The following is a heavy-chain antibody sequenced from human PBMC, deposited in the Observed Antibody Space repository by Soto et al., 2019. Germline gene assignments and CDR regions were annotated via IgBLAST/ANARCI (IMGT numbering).Heavy chain of an antibody. V-gene: IGHV3-7*01. Sequence: GGSLRLSCAASGFTFSSYWMSWVRQAPGKGLEWVANIKQDGSEKYYVDSVKGRFTISRDNAKNSLYLQMNSLRAEDTAVYYSARDSYYYDSSGYYHLDYWGQGTLVTVSS. D-gene: IGHD3-22*01. CDR1: GFTFSSYW. J-gene: IGHJ4*02. CDR3: ARDSYYYDSSGYYHLDY. CDR2: IKQDGSEK.